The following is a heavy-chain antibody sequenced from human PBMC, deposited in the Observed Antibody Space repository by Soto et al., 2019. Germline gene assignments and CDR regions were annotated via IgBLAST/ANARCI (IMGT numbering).Heavy chain of an antibody. Sequence: SVKVSCKASGFTFTSSAVQWVRQARGQRLEWIGWIVVGSGNTNYAQKFQGRVTITADKSTSTAYMELSSLRSEDTAVYYCARDPSGSYYYSDYWGQGTLVTVSS. D-gene: IGHD1-26*01. CDR3: ARDPSGSYYYSDY. V-gene: IGHV1-58*01. CDR2: IVVGSGNT. CDR1: GFTFTSSA. J-gene: IGHJ4*02.